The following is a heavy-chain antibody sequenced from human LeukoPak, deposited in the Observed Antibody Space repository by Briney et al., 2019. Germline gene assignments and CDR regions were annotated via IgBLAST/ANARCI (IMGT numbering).Heavy chain of an antibody. J-gene: IGHJ3*02. CDR3: AREGMATPHDAFDI. V-gene: IGHV3-48*03. CDR1: GFTVSRNY. Sequence: PGGSLRLSCAASGFTVSRNYMNWVRQAPGKGLEWVSYISSSGSTIYYADSVKGRFTISRDNAKNSLYLQMNSLRAEDTAVYYCAREGMATPHDAFDIWGQGTMVTVSS. D-gene: IGHD5-24*01. CDR2: ISSSGSTI.